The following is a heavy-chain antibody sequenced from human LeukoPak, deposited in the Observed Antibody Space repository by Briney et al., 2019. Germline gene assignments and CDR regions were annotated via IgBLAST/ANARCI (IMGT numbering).Heavy chain of an antibody. J-gene: IGHJ4*02. V-gene: IGHV4-59*01. CDR1: GGSISSYY. CDR2: IYDSGTT. D-gene: IGHD6-19*01. Sequence: SESLSLTCTVSGGSISSYYSSWVRQPPGKRLEWVGHIYDSGTTKYNTSLTSRVTISLDTSKNQFSLKLSSVTAADTAVYYCARVAPYSSGWYPDYWGQGTLVTVSS. CDR3: ARVAPYSSGWYPDY.